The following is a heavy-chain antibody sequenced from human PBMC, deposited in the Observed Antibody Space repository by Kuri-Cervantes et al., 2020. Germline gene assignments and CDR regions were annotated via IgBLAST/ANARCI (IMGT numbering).Heavy chain of an antibody. CDR1: GFTFSSYA. V-gene: IGHV3-23*01. CDR2: ISGSGGST. Sequence: GESLKISCAASGFTFSSYAMSWVRQAPGKGLEWVSSISGSGGSTYHADSVKGRFTISRDNSKNTLYLQMNSLRAEDTAVYYCARAHWGGDCIDYWGQGTLVTVSS. J-gene: IGHJ4*02. CDR3: ARAHWGGDCIDY. D-gene: IGHD2-21*02.